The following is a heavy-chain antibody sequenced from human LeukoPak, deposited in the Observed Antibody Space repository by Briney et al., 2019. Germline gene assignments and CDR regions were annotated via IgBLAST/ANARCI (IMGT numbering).Heavy chain of an antibody. CDR1: GYTFTGYY. CDR2: MNPNSGNT. D-gene: IGHD3-22*01. Sequence: ASVKVSCKASGYTFTGYYMHWVRQAPGQGLEWMGWMNPNSGNTGYAQKFQGRVTITRNTSISTAYMELSSLRSEDTAVYYCARGPGYYDSSGYDYWGQGTLVTVSS. CDR3: ARGPGYYDSSGYDY. J-gene: IGHJ4*02. V-gene: IGHV1-8*03.